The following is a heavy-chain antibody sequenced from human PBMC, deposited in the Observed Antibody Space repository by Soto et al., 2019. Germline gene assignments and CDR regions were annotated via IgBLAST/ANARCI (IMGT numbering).Heavy chain of an antibody. CDR2: ISGENGDT. V-gene: IGHV1-18*01. J-gene: IGHJ2*01. CDR1: GYTFTTFG. CDR3: ARCYCSAGSCFTCWHFDL. D-gene: IGHD2-15*01. Sequence: QVQVVQSGAEVKKPGASVKVASKASGYTFTTFGMSWVRQAPGQGLEWMGWISGENGDTNSAQRFQDRVTMTTDTSTNTAYMELRSLTSDDTAVYYCARCYCSAGSCFTCWHFDLWGRGTLVTVSS.